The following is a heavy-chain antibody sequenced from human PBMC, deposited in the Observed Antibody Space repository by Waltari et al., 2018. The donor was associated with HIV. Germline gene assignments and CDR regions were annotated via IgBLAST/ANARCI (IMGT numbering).Heavy chain of an antibody. CDR3: AKRNVRAGILDQ. CDR2: MKRDGSRI. J-gene: IGHJ4*02. CDR1: GFSFSTYW. D-gene: IGHD5-18*01. V-gene: IGHV3-74*01. Sequence: EVQLVESGGGLVQPGGSLRLSCAASGFSFSTYWMHLVRQGPGKGLVWVARMKRDGSRIYYADSGKGRCTISRDNTKNTLYLQMTSLRAEDTAVYFCAKRNVRAGILDQWGQGTLVTVSS.